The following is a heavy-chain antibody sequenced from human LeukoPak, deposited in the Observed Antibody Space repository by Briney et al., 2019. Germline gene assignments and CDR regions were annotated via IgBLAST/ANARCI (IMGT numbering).Heavy chain of an antibody. CDR1: GYTFTDYY. CDR3: ARIRGFGSSGYNRRGAFDI. D-gene: IGHD3-22*01. Sequence: GASVKVSCKASGYTFTDYYIHWVRQAPGQGLEWMAWMNPKRGDTSYAQKFQGRVTMTRDTSISTAYMELSRLRSDDTAVYYCARIRGFGSSGYNRRGAFDIWGQGTMVTVSS. CDR2: MNPKRGDT. V-gene: IGHV1-2*02. J-gene: IGHJ3*02.